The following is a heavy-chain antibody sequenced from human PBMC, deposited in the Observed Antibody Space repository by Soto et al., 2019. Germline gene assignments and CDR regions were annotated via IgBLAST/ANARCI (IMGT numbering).Heavy chain of an antibody. CDR1: GFTFSSYA. V-gene: IGHV3-30-3*01. J-gene: IGHJ4*02. CDR3: ARPHRLLPPWYYFDY. CDR2: ISYDGSNK. Sequence: QVQLVESGGGVVQPGRSLRLSCAASGFTFSSYAMHWVRQAPGKGLEWVAVISYDGSNKYYADSVKGRFTISRDNSKNTLYLQMNSLRAEDTAVYYCARPHRLLPPWYYFDYWGQGTLVTVSS.